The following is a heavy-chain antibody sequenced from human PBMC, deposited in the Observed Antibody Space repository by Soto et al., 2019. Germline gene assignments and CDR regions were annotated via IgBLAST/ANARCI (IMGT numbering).Heavy chain of an antibody. D-gene: IGHD3-22*01. J-gene: IGHJ5*02. Sequence: QLLLQESGPGLVKPSETLSLTCTVSGGSILDSTYYWAWIRQSPGKGLEWIGTIFYSGGTFYTPALKSRVTMSVDTSNNRFSLKLSSVTAADTAVHYCARQASGYYYGWFDPWGQGTLVTVSS. V-gene: IGHV4-39*01. CDR1: GGSILDSTYY. CDR3: ARQASGYYYGWFDP. CDR2: IFYSGGT.